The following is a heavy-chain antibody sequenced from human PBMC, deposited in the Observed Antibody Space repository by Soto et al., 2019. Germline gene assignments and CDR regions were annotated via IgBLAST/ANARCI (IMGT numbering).Heavy chain of an antibody. D-gene: IGHD5-18*01. CDR3: ARGRRGYGYGMDV. Sequence: SETLSLTCAVYGGSFSGYYWSWIRQPPGKGLEWIGEINHSGSTNYNPSLKSRVTISVDTSKNQFSLKLSSVTAADTAVYYCARGRRGYGYGMDVWGQGTTVT. V-gene: IGHV4-34*01. J-gene: IGHJ6*02. CDR1: GGSFSGYY. CDR2: INHSGST.